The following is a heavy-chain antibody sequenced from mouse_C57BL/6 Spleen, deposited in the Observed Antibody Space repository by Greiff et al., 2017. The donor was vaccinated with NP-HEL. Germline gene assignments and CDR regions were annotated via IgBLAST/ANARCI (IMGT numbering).Heavy chain of an antibody. CDR1: GYTFTDYY. J-gene: IGHJ1*03. Sequence: EVQLQQSGPELVKPGASVKISCKASGYTFTDYYMNWVKQSHGKSLEWIGDINPNNGGTSYNQKFKGKATLTVDKSSSTAYMELRSLTSEDSAVYYCARSDDWYFDVWGTGTTVTVSS. V-gene: IGHV1-26*01. CDR3: ARSDDWYFDV. CDR2: INPNNGGT.